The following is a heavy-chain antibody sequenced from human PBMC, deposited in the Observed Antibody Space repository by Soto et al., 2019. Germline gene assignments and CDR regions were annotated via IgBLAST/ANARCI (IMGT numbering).Heavy chain of an antibody. CDR1: GFTFSNFA. CDR3: VKGNQLLRYYFEY. Sequence: PGESLKISCSASGFTFSNFAMHWVRQAPGKGLEYVSGITSNGDNTYHADSVQGRFTISRDNSKSTLYLQMTSLRVEDTAVYYCVKGNQLLRYYFEYWGRGALVTVSS. D-gene: IGHD2-2*01. J-gene: IGHJ4*02. CDR2: ITSNGDNT. V-gene: IGHV3-64D*06.